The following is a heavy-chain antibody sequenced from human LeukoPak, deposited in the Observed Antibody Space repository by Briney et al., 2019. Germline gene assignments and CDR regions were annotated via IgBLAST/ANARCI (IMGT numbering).Heavy chain of an antibody. CDR2: ISASTGGT. D-gene: IGHD3-3*01. J-gene: IGHJ4*02. V-gene: IGHV3-23*01. CDR1: GFTFSSFP. CDR3: AKGTRITIFGVVQDY. Sequence: GGSLRLSCAASGFTFSSFPMSWVRQPPGKGLEWVSAISASTGGTYYADSVQGRFTISRDNSKNTLYLQMNSLRAEDTAVYYCAKGTRITIFGVVQDYWGQGTLVTVSS.